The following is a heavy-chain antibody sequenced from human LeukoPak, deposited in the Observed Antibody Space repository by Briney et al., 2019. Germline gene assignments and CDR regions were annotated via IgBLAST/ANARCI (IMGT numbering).Heavy chain of an antibody. CDR3: ARVSPGGYSYGL. Sequence: GGSLTLSCAASGFTFSTYWMHWLRQAPGKELVGVSHINSDGSSTSYADSVKGRITISRDNAKITLYLQMNSLRAEDTAVYYCARVSPGGYSYGLWGQGTLVTVSS. CDR2: INSDGSST. D-gene: IGHD5-18*01. CDR1: GFTFSTYW. V-gene: IGHV3-74*01. J-gene: IGHJ4*02.